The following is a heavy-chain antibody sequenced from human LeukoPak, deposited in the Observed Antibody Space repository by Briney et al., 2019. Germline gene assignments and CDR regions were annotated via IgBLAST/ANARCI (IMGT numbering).Heavy chain of an antibody. J-gene: IGHJ6*03. Sequence: SETLSLTCTVSGGSISSYYWSWIRQPPGKGLEWIGYIYYSGSTNSNSSLKSRVTMSVDTSKDQCSLKVSSVTAADTAVYYCARVPPGYYYYMDVWGKGTTVTVSS. CDR3: ARVPPGYYYYMDV. CDR1: GGSISSYY. V-gene: IGHV4-59*01. CDR2: IYYSGST.